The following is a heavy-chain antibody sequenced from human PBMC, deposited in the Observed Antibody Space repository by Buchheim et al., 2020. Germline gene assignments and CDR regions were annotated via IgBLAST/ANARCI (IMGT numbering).Heavy chain of an antibody. CDR3: ARSYYDSSGYAYFDY. CDR1: GFTFNKYE. CDR2: ISSSGTSI. V-gene: IGHV3-48*03. J-gene: IGHJ4*02. D-gene: IGHD3-22*01. Sequence: EVQLVESGGGFVQPGGSLRLSCAASGFTFNKYEMNWVRQAPGKGLQWVSHISSSGTSIYYADSVKGRFTLSRDNAKNSLYLQMNSLRAEDTAVYYCARSYYDSSGYAYFDYWGQGTL.